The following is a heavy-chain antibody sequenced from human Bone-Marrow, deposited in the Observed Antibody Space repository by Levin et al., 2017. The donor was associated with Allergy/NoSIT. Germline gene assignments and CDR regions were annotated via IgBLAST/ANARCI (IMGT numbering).Heavy chain of an antibody. D-gene: IGHD3-22*01. Sequence: QSGGSLRLSCAASGFTFSNYWMTWVRQAPGKGLEWVANIKRDESVKHFVDSVKGRFTVSRDNAKNLLYLEMNSLRAEDTAIYYCARDGNYYDGSTYYDVFDVWGQGTMVTVSS. CDR1: GFTFSNYW. CDR3: ARDGNYYDGSTYYDVFDV. CDR2: IKRDESVK. J-gene: IGHJ3*01. V-gene: IGHV3-7*01.